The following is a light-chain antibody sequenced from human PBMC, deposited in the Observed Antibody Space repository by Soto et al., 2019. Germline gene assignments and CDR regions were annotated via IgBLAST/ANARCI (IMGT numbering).Light chain of an antibody. J-gene: IGLJ2*01. V-gene: IGLV2-14*01. CDR3: TSYTTTGTLV. Sequence: QSALTQPASVSGAPGQSITFSFTGTSSDVGGYDYVSWYQKHPGNAPKLMIYEVTNRPSGVSNRFSGSKSGNTASLTISGLQAEDEADYYCTSYTTTGTLVFGGGTKLTVL. CDR2: EVT. CDR1: SSDVGGYDY.